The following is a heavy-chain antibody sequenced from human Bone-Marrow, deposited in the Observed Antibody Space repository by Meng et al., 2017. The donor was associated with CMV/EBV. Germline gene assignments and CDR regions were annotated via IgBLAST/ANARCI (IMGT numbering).Heavy chain of an antibody. CDR1: GGTFSSYT. CDR2: IIPIFGTA. D-gene: IGHD1-26*01. J-gene: IGHJ4*02. CDR3: ARNTDLSGSYDY. V-gene: IGHV1-69*05. Sequence: SVKVSCKASGGTFSSYTISWVRQAPGQGLEWMGRIIPIFGTANYAQKFQGRVTITTDESTSTAYMELSSLRSEDTAVYYCARNTDLSGSYDYWGQGTLVTVSS.